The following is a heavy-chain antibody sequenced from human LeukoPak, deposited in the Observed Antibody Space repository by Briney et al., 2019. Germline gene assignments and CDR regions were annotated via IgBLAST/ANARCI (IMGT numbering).Heavy chain of an antibody. CDR2: IYYSGST. Sequence: PSETLSLTCTVSGGSISSGGYYWSWIRQHPGKGLEWIGYIYYSGSTYYNPSLKSRVTISVDTSKNQFSLKLSSVTAADTAVYYCARLVTTSTLDYWGQGTLVTVSS. J-gene: IGHJ4*02. D-gene: IGHD4-17*01. CDR1: GGSISSGGYY. V-gene: IGHV4-31*03. CDR3: ARLVTTSTLDY.